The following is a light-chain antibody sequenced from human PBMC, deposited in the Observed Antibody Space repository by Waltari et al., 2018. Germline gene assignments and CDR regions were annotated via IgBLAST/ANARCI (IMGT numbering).Light chain of an antibody. CDR1: SSDIGSYHF. V-gene: IGLV2-11*01. J-gene: IGLJ1*01. Sequence: QSALTQPRSVSGSPGQSVTLSCTGTSSDIGSYHFFSWYQQQSGKAPKVIIYDVHERPSGVPDRFSGSRSGNTASLTISRLQADDEGEYYCCAYAGSNIFVFGVGTQLTVL. CDR3: CAYAGSNIFV. CDR2: DVH.